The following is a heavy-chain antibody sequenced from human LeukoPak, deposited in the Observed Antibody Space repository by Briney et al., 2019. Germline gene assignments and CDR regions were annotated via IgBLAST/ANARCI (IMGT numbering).Heavy chain of an antibody. CDR3: ARQIVVEVGWLDP. Sequence: ASVKVSCKASGYTFTGYYMHWVRQAPGQGREWMGRINPNSGGTNYAQKFQGRVTMTRDTSISTAYMELSRLRSDDTAVYYCARQIVVEVGWLDPWGQGTLVTVSS. CDR2: INPNSGGT. V-gene: IGHV1-2*06. CDR1: GYTFTGYY. J-gene: IGHJ5*02. D-gene: IGHD3-22*01.